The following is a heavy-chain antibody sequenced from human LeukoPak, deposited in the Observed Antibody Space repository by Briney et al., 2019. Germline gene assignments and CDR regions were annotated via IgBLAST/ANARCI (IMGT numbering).Heavy chain of an antibody. Sequence: GGSLRLSCAASGFTFSSYGMHWVRQAPGKGLEWVSYISSSGSTIYYADSVKGRFTISRDNAKNSLYLQMNSLRAEDTAVYYCARADYGSGSYYDYWGQGTLVTVSS. V-gene: IGHV3-48*04. CDR2: ISSSGSTI. J-gene: IGHJ4*02. CDR1: GFTFSSYG. D-gene: IGHD3-10*01. CDR3: ARADYGSGSYYDY.